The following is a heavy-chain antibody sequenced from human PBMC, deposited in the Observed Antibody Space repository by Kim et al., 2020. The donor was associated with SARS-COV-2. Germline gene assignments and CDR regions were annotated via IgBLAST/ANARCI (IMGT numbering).Heavy chain of an antibody. V-gene: IGHV4-39*01. CDR2: IYYSGST. J-gene: IGHJ5*02. CDR1: GGSISSSSYY. Sequence: SETLSLTCTVSGGSISSSSYYWGWIRQPPGKGLEWIGSIYYSGSTYYNPSLKSRVTISVDTSENQFSLKLSSVTAADTAVYYCARKSGLRGDYARISVPPEYWFDPWGQGTLVTVSS. D-gene: IGHD4-17*01. CDR3: ARKSGLRGDYARISVPPEYWFDP.